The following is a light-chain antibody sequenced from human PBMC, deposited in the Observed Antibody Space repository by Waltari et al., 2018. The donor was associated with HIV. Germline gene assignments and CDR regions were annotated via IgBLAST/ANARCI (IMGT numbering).Light chain of an antibody. CDR1: NIGSKS. CDR3: QVWDSSSDHTRV. CDR2: DDS. J-gene: IGLJ2*01. V-gene: IGLV3-21*02. Sequence: SYVLTQPPSVSVAPGQTARITCGGNNIGSKSVHWYQQKPGQAPVLVVYDDSDRPSGIPELFSGSNSGNTATLTISRVEAGDEADYYCQVWDSSSDHTRVFGGGTKLTVL.